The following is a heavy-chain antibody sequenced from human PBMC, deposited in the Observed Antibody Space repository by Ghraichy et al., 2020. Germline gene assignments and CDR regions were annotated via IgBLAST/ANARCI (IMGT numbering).Heavy chain of an antibody. J-gene: IGHJ4*02. CDR1: GFTFSSYS. V-gene: IGHV3-48*02. Sequence: GGSLRLSCAASGFTFSSYSMNWVRQAPGKGLEWVSYISSSSSTIYYADSVKGRFTISRDNAKNSLYLQMNSLRDEDTAVYYCARDLRDGSGRSRAGYWGQGTLVTVSS. D-gene: IGHD3-10*01. CDR3: ARDLRDGSGRSRAGY. CDR2: ISSSSSTI.